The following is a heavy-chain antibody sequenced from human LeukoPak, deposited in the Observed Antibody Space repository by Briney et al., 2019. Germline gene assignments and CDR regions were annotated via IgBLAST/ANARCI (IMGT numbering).Heavy chain of an antibody. CDR3: ARRGVGVIVSNDAFAI. D-gene: IGHD2-21*01. CDR1: GGSINSMTYY. Sequence: SETLSLTCTVSGGSINSMTYYWGWIRQPPGKGLEWIGNVYHSGSTYYNPSLESRVTISIDASRNQFSLKMSSVTAADTAVYYCARRGVGVIVSNDAFAIWGRGTMVTVSS. CDR2: VYHSGST. V-gene: IGHV4-39*01. J-gene: IGHJ3*02.